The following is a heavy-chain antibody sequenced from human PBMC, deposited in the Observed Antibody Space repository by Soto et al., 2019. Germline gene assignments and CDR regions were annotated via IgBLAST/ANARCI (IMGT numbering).Heavy chain of an antibody. V-gene: IGHV1-46*01. CDR3: ARGHIVVVTAIRLDYYYGMDV. J-gene: IGHJ6*02. CDR2: INPSGGST. D-gene: IGHD2-21*02. CDR1: GYTFTSYY. Sequence: ASVKVSCKASGYTFTSYYMYWVRQAPGQGLEWMGIINPSGGSTSYAQKFQGRVTMTRDTSTSTVYMELSSLRSEDTAVYYCARGHIVVVTAIRLDYYYGMDVWGQGTTVTVSS.